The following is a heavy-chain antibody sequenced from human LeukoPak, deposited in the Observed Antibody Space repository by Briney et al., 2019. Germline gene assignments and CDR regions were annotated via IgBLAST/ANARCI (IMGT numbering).Heavy chain of an antibody. CDR1: GYAFTSYY. Sequence: ASVKVSCKASGYAFTSYYMHWVRQAPGQGLEWMGIINPSGGSTSYAQKFQGRVTMTRDTSTSTVYMELSSLRAEDTAVYYCARAVYYYDDLAWGQGTLVTVSS. CDR3: ARAVYYYDDLA. J-gene: IGHJ5*02. CDR2: INPSGGST. D-gene: IGHD3-22*01. V-gene: IGHV1-46*01.